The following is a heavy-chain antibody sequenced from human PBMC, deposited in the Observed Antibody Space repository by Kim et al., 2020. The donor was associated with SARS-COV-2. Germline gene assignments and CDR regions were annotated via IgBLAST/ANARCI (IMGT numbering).Heavy chain of an antibody. J-gene: IGHJ4*02. V-gene: IGHV3-74*01. CDR3: AREEVTACVD. Sequence: GGSLRLSCAASGFTFSSYWMHWVRQAPGNGLVWVARMNSDGSSKGYADSVKGRFTISRDNAKNTLYLQINSLRAEDTAVYYCAREEVTACVDWAKGTMV. CDR2: MNSDGSSK. CDR1: GFTFSSYW. D-gene: IGHD5-18*01.